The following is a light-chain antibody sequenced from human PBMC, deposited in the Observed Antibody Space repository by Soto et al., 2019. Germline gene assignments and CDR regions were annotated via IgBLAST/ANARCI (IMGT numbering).Light chain of an antibody. V-gene: IGLV1-44*01. Sequence: QSVLTQPPSASGTPGQRVTLSCSGSSSNIGSTTVSWYQQVPGTAPKLLIFGNRNRPSGVPERFSGSKSGTSASLAITGLQAEDEADYYCQAYDYSLTAFVFGGGTKLTVL. J-gene: IGLJ3*02. CDR3: QAYDYSLTAFV. CDR1: SSNIGSTT. CDR2: GNR.